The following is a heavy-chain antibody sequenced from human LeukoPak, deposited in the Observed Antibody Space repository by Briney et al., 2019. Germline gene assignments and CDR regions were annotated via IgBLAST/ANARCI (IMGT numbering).Heavy chain of an antibody. CDR1: GYTFTGYY. V-gene: IGHV1-2*06. CDR2: INPNSGGT. Sequence: ASVKVSCKASGYTFTGYYMHWVRQAPGQGLEWMGRINPNSGGTNYAQKVQGRVTMTRDTSISTAYMELSRLRSDDTAVYYCARGEYYYDSRFDYWGQGTLVTVSS. CDR3: ARGEYYYDSRFDY. J-gene: IGHJ4*02. D-gene: IGHD3-22*01.